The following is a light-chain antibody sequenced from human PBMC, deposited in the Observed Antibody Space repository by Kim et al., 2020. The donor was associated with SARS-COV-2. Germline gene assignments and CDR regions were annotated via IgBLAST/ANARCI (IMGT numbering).Light chain of an antibody. J-gene: IGLJ2*01. CDR3: AACDDSQNGQLV. CDR2: GDN. CDR1: SSNIGKNI. Sequence: QPVLTQPPSASGTPGQRVTLSCSGSSSNIGKNIVNWYQQLPGTAPELLIYGDNHRPSGVPDRFSGSKSGTSASLAISGVQSEDEADYYCAACDDSQNGQLVFGGGTKLTVL. V-gene: IGLV1-44*01.